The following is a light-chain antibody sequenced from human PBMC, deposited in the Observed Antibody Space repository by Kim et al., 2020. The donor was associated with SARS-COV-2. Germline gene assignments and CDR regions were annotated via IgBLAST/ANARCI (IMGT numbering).Light chain of an antibody. V-gene: IGLV3-25*03. CDR3: QSADSSGTFGV. J-gene: IGLJ2*01. CDR2: KDS. CDR1: ALPKQY. Sequence: SYELTQPPSVSVSPGQTARITCSGDALPKQYAYWYQQKPGQAPVLVIYKDSERPSGIPERFPGSSSGTTVTLTISGVQAEDEADYYCQSADSSGTFGVFG.